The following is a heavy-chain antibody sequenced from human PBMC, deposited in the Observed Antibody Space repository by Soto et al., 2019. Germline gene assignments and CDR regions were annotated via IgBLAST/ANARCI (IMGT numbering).Heavy chain of an antibody. CDR1: GGPINSGNYY. V-gene: IGHV4-31*03. D-gene: IGHD6-6*01. Sequence: SETLSLTCTVSGGPINSGNYYWSWIRQHPGKGLEWIGYIYYSASTYYNPSLQSRVTISADTTKSHLSLSLRFVTAADTAVYSCVRGSSSYHFDTWGQGTLVTVSS. CDR2: IYYSAST. J-gene: IGHJ4*02. CDR3: VRGSSSYHFDT.